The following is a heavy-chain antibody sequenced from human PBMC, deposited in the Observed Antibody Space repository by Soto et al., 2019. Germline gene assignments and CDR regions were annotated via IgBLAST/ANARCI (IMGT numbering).Heavy chain of an antibody. CDR1: GYTFTSYA. D-gene: IGHD3-22*01. CDR2: INAGNGNT. Sequence: QVQLVQSGAEVKKPGASVKVSCKASGYTFTSYAMHWVRQAPGQRLEWMGWINAGNGNTKYSQKCQSXVTITRDTSASTAYMELSSLRSEDTAVYYCARTSGYYVYDYWGQGTLVTVSS. J-gene: IGHJ4*02. V-gene: IGHV1-3*01. CDR3: ARTSGYYVYDY.